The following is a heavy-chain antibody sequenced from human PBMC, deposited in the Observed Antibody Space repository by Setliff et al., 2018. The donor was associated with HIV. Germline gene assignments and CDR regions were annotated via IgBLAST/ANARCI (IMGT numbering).Heavy chain of an antibody. J-gene: IGHJ6*03. Sequence: KPSETLSLTCSVSGSTISSSNYYWGWIRQPPGKGLEWIGSIHYTGGTHYNPSFKSRASFSLDTSKNQFSLRLGSVTAADTAVYYCARQFQYYYMDVWGKGTPVTVSS. CDR2: IHYTGGT. CDR3: ARQFQYYYMDV. CDR1: GSTISSSNYY. V-gene: IGHV4-39*01.